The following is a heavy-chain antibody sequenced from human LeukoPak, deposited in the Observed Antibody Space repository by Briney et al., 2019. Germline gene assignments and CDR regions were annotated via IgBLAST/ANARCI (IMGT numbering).Heavy chain of an antibody. J-gene: IGHJ4*02. CDR3: AGDWN. CDR1: NGSMTNNY. V-gene: IGHV4-59*01. Sequence: SETLSLTCTVSNGSMTNNYWSWIRQPPGKGLEWIGYIYSSGSTIYNPSLKSRVTISIDTSKNQFSLKLISVTAEDTAVYYCAGDWNWGQGTLVTVSS. CDR2: IYSSGST. D-gene: IGHD3-3*01.